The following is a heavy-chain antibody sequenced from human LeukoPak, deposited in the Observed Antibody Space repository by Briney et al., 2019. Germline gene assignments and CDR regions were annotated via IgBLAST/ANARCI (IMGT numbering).Heavy chain of an antibody. D-gene: IGHD3-22*01. CDR2: VSGSGGIT. CDR1: GFAFSRFA. J-gene: IGHJ4*02. Sequence: SGGSLRLSCVASGFAFSRFAMNWVRQAPGKGLEWVSIVSGSGGITYYADSVKGRFTISRYNSKNTLYLQMNSLRAEDTAVYYCAKDAAWYYYDSSGYLAPYYFDYWGQGTLVTVSS. V-gene: IGHV3-23*01. CDR3: AKDAAWYYYDSSGYLAPYYFDY.